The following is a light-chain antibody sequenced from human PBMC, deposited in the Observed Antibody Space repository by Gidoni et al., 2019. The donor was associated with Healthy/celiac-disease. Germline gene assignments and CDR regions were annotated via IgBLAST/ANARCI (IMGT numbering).Light chain of an antibody. CDR1: SSDVGGYNY. Sequence: QSALTQPPSASGSPGQSVTISCTGTSSDVGGYNYVSWYQQHPGKAPKLMIYAVSKRPSGVPDRFSGSKSGNTASLTVSGLQAEDEADYYCSSYAGSNFFYVFGTGTKVTVL. CDR2: AVS. J-gene: IGLJ1*01. CDR3: SSYAGSNFFYV. V-gene: IGLV2-8*01.